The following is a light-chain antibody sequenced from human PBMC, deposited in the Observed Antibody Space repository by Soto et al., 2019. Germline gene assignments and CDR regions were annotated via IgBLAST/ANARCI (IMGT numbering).Light chain of an antibody. V-gene: IGLV6-57*01. CDR1: SGRIAGNH. CDR3: QSYDGSSVV. J-gene: IGLJ2*01. CDR2: EDN. Sequence: NFMLSQPHSVSESPGKTVSISCTRSSGRIAGNHVQWYQQRPGSSHTSVIFEDNQRPSGVPDRFSGSIDISSNSASLTISALQTEDEADYYCQSYDGSSVVFGGGTKLNVL.